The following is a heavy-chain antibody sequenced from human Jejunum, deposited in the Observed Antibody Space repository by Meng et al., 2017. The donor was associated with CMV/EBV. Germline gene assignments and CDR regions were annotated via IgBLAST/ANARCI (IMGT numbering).Heavy chain of an antibody. CDR3: ARLVLRGVIRNYFDY. D-gene: IGHD3-10*01. V-gene: IGHV4-39*01. Sequence: GPISSGDYLGGWIRQPPGKGLEYIGTIYYNANTYCNPSLKSRVTMSVDMSKNQFSLWLSSVTAADTAVYYCARLVLRGVIRNYFDYWGRGTLVTVSS. J-gene: IGHJ4*02. CDR1: GPISSGDYL. CDR2: IYYNANT.